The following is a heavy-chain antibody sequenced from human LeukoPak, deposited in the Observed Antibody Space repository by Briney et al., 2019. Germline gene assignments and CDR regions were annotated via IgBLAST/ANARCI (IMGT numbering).Heavy chain of an antibody. CDR2: INAGNGNT. J-gene: IGHJ6*02. CDR1: GYTFTSYA. Sequence: ASVKVSCKASGYTFTSYAMHWVRQAPGQRLEWMGWINAGNGNTKYSQKFQGRVTITRDTSASTAYMELSSLRSEDTAVYYCARFRGSYYGMDVWGQGTTVTVSS. V-gene: IGHV1-3*01. CDR3: ARFRGSYYGMDV. D-gene: IGHD1-26*01.